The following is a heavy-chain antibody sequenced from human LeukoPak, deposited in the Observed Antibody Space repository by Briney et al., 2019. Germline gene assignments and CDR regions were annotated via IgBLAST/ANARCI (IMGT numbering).Heavy chain of an antibody. CDR2: ISSSGNNA. D-gene: IGHD5-24*01. J-gene: IGHJ3*01. V-gene: IGHV3-23*01. Sequence: QPGGSLRLSCAVSGFTFRDAAMTWVRQAPGKGLEWVSPISSSGNNAYYADSVKGRFTISRDNSKNTLSLQMNSLRVEDTAIYYCAKDIQLSTWGLGTMVTVSS. CDR1: GFTFRDAA. CDR3: AKDIQLST.